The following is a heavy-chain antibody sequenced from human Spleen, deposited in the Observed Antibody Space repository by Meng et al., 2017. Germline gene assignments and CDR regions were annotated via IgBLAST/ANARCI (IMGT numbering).Heavy chain of an antibody. CDR1: GFTFSSYG. CDR3: ARDLGPTLVGASY. V-gene: IGHV3-33*01. J-gene: IGHJ4*02. CDR2: IWYDGSNK. Sequence: GGSLRLSCAASGFTFSSYGMHGVRQAPGKGLEWVAVIWYDGSNKYYADSVKGRLTISRDNSKNTLYLQMNSLRAEDTAVYYCARDLGPTLVGASYWGQGTLVTVSS. D-gene: IGHD1-26*01.